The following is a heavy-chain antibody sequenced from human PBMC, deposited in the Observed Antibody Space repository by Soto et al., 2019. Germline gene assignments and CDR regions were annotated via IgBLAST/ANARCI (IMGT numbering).Heavy chain of an antibody. CDR1: GYTFTSYG. V-gene: IGHV1-18*01. Sequence: ASVKVSCKASGYTFTSYGISWVRQAPGQGLEWMGWISAYNGNTNYAQKLQGRVTMTTDTSTSTAYMELRSLRSDDTAVYYWAREPGVGATGEGYYYYYYGMDVWGQGTTVTVSS. CDR3: AREPGVGATGEGYYYYYYGMDV. J-gene: IGHJ6*02. CDR2: ISAYNGNT. D-gene: IGHD1-26*01.